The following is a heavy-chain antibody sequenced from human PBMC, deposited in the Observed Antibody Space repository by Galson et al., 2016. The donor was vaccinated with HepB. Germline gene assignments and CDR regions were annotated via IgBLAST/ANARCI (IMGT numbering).Heavy chain of an antibody. D-gene: IGHD5-24*01. CDR2: IIPMFGIA. CDR3: ARGPEMAYSFDY. J-gene: IGHJ4*02. V-gene: IGHV1-69*01. Sequence: WMGGIIPMFGIATYTQKFQGRVTIPADESTSTAYMELSSLRSEDTAVYYCARGPEMAYSFDYWGQGTLVTVSS.